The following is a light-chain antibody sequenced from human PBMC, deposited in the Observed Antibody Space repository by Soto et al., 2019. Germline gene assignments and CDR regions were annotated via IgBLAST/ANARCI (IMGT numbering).Light chain of an antibody. V-gene: IGKV1-5*03. Sequence: DIQMTQSPSTLSASVGDRVTITCRASQSISSWLAWYQQKPGKAPKLLIYKASSLESGVPSRFSGSGSGTEFTLTISSLQPDDFATYYCQQYNRDPWTFGQGTKV. CDR2: KAS. CDR3: QQYNRDPWT. CDR1: QSISSW. J-gene: IGKJ1*01.